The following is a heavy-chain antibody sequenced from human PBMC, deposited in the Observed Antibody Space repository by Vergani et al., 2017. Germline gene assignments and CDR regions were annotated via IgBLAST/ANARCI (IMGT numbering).Heavy chain of an antibody. J-gene: IGHJ4*02. CDR2: ISYDETKK. D-gene: IGHD4-11*01. CDR3: ARTKSFYYGNYDVGVGPFDY. Sequence: QVQLVESGGGVVQPGRSLRLSCAASGFTFSNYAMHWVRQAPGKGLEWVAVISYDETKKYYRDSVKGRFIISRDNSKNTLFLQMNSLRAEDTALYYCARTKSFYYGNYDVGVGPFDYWGQGTLVTVSS. CDR1: GFTFSNYA. V-gene: IGHV3-30-3*01.